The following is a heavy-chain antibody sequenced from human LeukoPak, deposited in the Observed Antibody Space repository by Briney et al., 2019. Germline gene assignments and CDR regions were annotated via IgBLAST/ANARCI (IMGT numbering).Heavy chain of an antibody. CDR2: IKQDGSEK. CDR3: AKEYYYDSSGYYPPVDY. V-gene: IGHV3-7*01. CDR1: GFTFSSYW. Sequence: GGSLRLSCAASGFTFSSYWMSWVRQAPGKGLECVANIKQDGSEKYYVDSVKGRFTISRDNSKNTLYLQMNSLRAEDTAVYYCAKEYYYDSSGYYPPVDYWGQGTLVTVSS. D-gene: IGHD3-22*01. J-gene: IGHJ4*02.